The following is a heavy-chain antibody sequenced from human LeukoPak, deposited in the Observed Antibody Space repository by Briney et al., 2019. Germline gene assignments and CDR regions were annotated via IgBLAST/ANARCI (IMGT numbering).Heavy chain of an antibody. CDR3: ARIPEYDFWSGHRGGGFDY. CDR2: IYYSGST. J-gene: IGHJ4*02. Sequence: SETLSLTCTVSGGSISSSSYYWGWIRQPPGKGLEWIGSIYYSGSTYYNPSLKSRVTISVDTSKNQFSLKLSSVTAADTAVYYCARIPEYDFWSGHRGGGFDYWGQGTLVTVSS. CDR1: GGSISSSSYY. V-gene: IGHV4-39*01. D-gene: IGHD3-3*01.